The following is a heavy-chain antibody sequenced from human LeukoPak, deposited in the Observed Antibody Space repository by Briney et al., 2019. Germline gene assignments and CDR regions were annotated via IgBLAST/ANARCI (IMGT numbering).Heavy chain of an antibody. CDR2: ICSNGGST. J-gene: IGHJ4*02. V-gene: IGHV3-64*01. Sequence: GGSLRLSCAASGFTFSRYAMHWVRQAPGKGLEYVSAICSNGGSTYANSVKGRFTISRDNSKNTLYLQMGSLRAEDMAVYYCARTFACSGGSCRYYGDSGEFDYWGQGTRVTVSS. CDR3: ARTFACSGGSCRYYGDSGEFDY. CDR1: GFTFSRYA. D-gene: IGHD2-15*01.